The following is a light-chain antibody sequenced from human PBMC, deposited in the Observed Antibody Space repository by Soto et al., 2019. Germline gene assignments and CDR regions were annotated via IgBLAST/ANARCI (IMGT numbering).Light chain of an antibody. Sequence: EIVMTQSPATLSVSPGERATLSCRASQSLSGSLAWYQHKPGQAPRLLIYGASTRATGVPARFSGSGSGTEFTLTISSLQSEDFATYYCQQANSFRSITFGQGTRLEI. J-gene: IGKJ5*01. V-gene: IGKV3-15*01. CDR3: QQANSFRSIT. CDR2: GAS. CDR1: QSLSGS.